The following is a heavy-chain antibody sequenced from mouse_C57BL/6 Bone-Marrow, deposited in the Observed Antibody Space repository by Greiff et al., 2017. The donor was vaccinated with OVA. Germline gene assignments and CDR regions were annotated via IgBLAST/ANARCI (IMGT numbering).Heavy chain of an antibody. V-gene: IGHV1-52*01. Sequence: VQLQQPGAELVRPGSSVKLSCKASGYTFTSYWMHWVKQRPIQGLEWIGNIDPSDSETHYNQKFKDKATLTVDKSSSTAYMQLSSLTSEDSAVYYCARCPLYYGSSYGYFDVWGTGTTVTVSS. CDR3: ARCPLYYGSSYGYFDV. J-gene: IGHJ1*03. D-gene: IGHD1-1*01. CDR2: IDPSDSET. CDR1: GYTFTSYW.